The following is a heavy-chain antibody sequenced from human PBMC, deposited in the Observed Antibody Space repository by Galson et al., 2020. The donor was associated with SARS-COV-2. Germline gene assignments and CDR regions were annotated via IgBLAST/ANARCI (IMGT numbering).Heavy chain of an antibody. V-gene: IGHV2-5*02. CDR3: AHSMVRGVIEFYYGMDV. CDR2: IYWDDDK. Sequence: SGPTLVKPTQTLTLTCTFPGFSLTTSGVGVGWIRQPPGKAREWLAVIYWDDDKRYSPSLKSRLTITKDTSKNQVVLKMTNMDPVDTATYYCAHSMVRGVIEFYYGMDVWGQGTAVTVSS. J-gene: IGHJ6*02. CDR1: GFSLTTSGVG. D-gene: IGHD3-10*01.